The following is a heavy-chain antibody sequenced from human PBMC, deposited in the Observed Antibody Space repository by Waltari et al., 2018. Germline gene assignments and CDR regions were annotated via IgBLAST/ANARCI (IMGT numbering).Heavy chain of an antibody. V-gene: IGHV4-38-2*02. CDR2: IYHSGST. D-gene: IGHD2-2*01. J-gene: IGHJ4*02. CDR1: GYSISSGYS. CDR3: ASQTGGSTSGGSN. Sequence: QVQLQESGPGLVKPSETLSLTCTVSGYSISSGYSWGWIRQPPGKGLEWIGSIYHSGSTYYNPSLKSRVTISVDTSKNQFSLKLSSVTAADTAVYYCASQTGGSTSGGSNWGQGTLVTVSS.